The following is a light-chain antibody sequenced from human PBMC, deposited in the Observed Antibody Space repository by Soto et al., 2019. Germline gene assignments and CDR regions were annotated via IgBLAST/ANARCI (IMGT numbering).Light chain of an antibody. J-gene: IGKJ1*01. CDR3: QQSYSTPRT. CDR2: ATS. V-gene: IGKV1-39*01. Sequence: SPLSASVGDRVNITCRASLSIYNYLNWYQQKPGKAPKVLIYATSSLQSGVPSRFSGSGSGTDFTLTISSLQPEDFATYYCQQSYSTPRTFGQGTKV. CDR1: LSIYNY.